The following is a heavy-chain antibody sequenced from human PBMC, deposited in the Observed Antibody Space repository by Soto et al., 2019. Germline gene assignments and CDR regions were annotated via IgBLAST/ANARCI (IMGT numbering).Heavy chain of an antibody. Sequence: SGPTLVNPTQTLTLTCTFSGFSLSTSGMCVSWIRQPPGKALEWLALIDWDDDKYYSTSLKTRLTISKDTSKNQVVLTMTNMDPVDTATYYCARIGSTYSSGWYGMDVWGQGTTVTVSS. CDR1: GFSLSTSGMC. J-gene: IGHJ6*02. V-gene: IGHV2-70*01. CDR3: ARIGSTYSSGWYGMDV. CDR2: IDWDDDK. D-gene: IGHD6-19*01.